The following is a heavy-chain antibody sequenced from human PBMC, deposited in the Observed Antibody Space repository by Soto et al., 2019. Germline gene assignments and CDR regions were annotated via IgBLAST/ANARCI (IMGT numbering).Heavy chain of an antibody. V-gene: IGHV1-3*01. J-gene: IGHJ4*02. CDR3: ARESKNDGFPGDF. Sequence: QVQLVQSGAEVKKPGASVKVSCKASGYNFISYAMHWVRQAPGQRLEWVGWINAGNDDTRSSQKFEGRVTITRDTFASTAYMELSSLRSEDTAVYYSARESKNDGFPGDFWGQGTLVTVSS. CDR1: GYNFISYA. D-gene: IGHD4-4*01. CDR2: INAGNDDT.